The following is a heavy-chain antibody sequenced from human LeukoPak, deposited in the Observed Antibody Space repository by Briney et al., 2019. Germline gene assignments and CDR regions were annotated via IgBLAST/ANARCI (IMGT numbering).Heavy chain of an antibody. CDR1: GGSFSGYY. CDR3: ARWKRIMIMFGGVTPNYWFDP. Sequence: SETLSLTCAVYGGSFSGYYWSWVRQPPGKGLEWIGEINHSGSTNYNPSLKSRVTISVDTSKNQFSLKLSSVTAADTAVYYCARWKRIMIMFGGVTPNYWFDPWGQGTLVTVSS. V-gene: IGHV4-34*01. D-gene: IGHD3-16*01. CDR2: INHSGST. J-gene: IGHJ5*02.